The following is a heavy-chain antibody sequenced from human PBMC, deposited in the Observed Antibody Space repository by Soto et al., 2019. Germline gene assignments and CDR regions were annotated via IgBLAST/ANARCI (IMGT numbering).Heavy chain of an antibody. J-gene: IGHJ1*01. CDR3: ARDRVNGDYVVAEYLQH. V-gene: IGHV1-69*13. D-gene: IGHD4-17*01. CDR1: GGTFSSYA. Sequence: GASVKVSCKASGGTFSSYAISWVRQAPGQGLEWMGGIIPIFGTANYAQKFQGRVTITADESTSTAYMELSSLRSEDTAVYYCARDRVNGDYVVAEYLQHWGQGTLVTVYS. CDR2: IIPIFGTA.